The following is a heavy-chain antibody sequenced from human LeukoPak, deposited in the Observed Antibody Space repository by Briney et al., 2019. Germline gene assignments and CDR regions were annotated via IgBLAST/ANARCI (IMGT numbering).Heavy chain of an antibody. J-gene: IGHJ4*02. CDR1: GFAFSTYA. V-gene: IGHV3-23*01. D-gene: IGHD6-25*01. Sequence: PGGSLRLSCVASGFAFSTYAMTWVRQAPGKGLEWVSAISGSGGNTYYANSVKGRFTISRDNSMNTLYLQMNSLRAEDTAIYYCAKDSLPTSGCRGYFDYWGQGTLVTVSS. CDR2: ISGSGGNT. CDR3: AKDSLPTSGCRGYFDY.